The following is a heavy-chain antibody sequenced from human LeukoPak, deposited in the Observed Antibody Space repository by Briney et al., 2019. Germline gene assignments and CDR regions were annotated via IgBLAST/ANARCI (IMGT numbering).Heavy chain of an antibody. Sequence: GGSLRLSCAASGFTFSSYGMNWVRQAPGKGLEWVSYISSSGSTMYYADSVQGRFTISRDNAKNSLYLQMNSLRAEDTAVYYCARDSDYYGSGSYYPYYYYYGMDVWGKGTTVTVSS. CDR1: GFTFSSYG. D-gene: IGHD3-10*01. J-gene: IGHJ6*04. CDR3: ARDSDYYGSGSYYPYYYYYGMDV. V-gene: IGHV3-48*03. CDR2: ISSSGSTM.